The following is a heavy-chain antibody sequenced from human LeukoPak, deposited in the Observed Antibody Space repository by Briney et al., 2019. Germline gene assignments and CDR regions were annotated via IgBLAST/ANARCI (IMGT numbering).Heavy chain of an antibody. CDR1: GFTFSNAW. J-gene: IGHJ6*04. V-gene: IGHV3-15*01. Sequence: GGSLRLFCAASGFTFSNAWMSWVRQAPGKGLEWVGRIKSKTDGGTTDYAAPVKGRFTISRDDSKNTLYLQMNSLKTEDTAVYYCTTSRSILTGYYGFYYYYGMDVWGKGTTVTVSS. D-gene: IGHD3-9*01. CDR2: IKSKTDGGTT. CDR3: TTSRSILTGYYGFYYYYGMDV.